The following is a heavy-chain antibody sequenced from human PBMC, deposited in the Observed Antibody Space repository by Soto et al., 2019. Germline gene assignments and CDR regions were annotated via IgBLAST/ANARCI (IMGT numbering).Heavy chain of an antibody. V-gene: IGHV3-23*01. CDR3: AKDGGIVGATWYYYYGMDV. D-gene: IGHD1-26*01. CDR1: GFTFSSYA. J-gene: IGHJ6*02. CDR2: ISGSGGST. Sequence: GGSLRLSCAASGFTFSSYAMSWVRQAPGKGLEWVSAISGSGGSTYYADSVKGRFTISRDNSKNTLYLQMNSLRAEDTAVYYCAKDGGIVGATWYYYYGMDVWGQGTTVTVSS.